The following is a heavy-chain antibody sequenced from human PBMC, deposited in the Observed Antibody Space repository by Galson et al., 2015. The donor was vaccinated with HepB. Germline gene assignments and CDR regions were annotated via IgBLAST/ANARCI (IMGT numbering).Heavy chain of an antibody. J-gene: IGHJ5*02. V-gene: IGHV5-51*01. CDR3: ARHVATYYYDSSGYRRNNWFDP. Sequence: QSGAEVKKPGGSLKISCKGSGYSFTSYWIGWVRQMPGKGLEWMGIIYPGDSDTRYSPSFQGQVTISADKSISTAYLQWSSLKASDTAMYYCARHVATYYYDSSGYRRNNWFDPWGQGTWSPSPQ. CDR1: GYSFTSYW. CDR2: IYPGDSDT. D-gene: IGHD3-22*01.